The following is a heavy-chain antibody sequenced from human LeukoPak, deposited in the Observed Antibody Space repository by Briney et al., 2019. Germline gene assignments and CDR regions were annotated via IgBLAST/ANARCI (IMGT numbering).Heavy chain of an antibody. CDR2: ISAYNGNT. CDR3: ARGYNGRGHSYGFPDY. CDR1: GYTFTSYG. Sequence: ASVKVSCKASGYTFTSYGISWVRQAPGQGLEWMGWISAYNGNTNYAQKLQGRVTMTTDTSTSTAYMELRSLRSDDTAVYYCARGYNGRGHSYGFPDYWGQGTLVTVSS. D-gene: IGHD5-18*01. V-gene: IGHV1-18*01. J-gene: IGHJ4*02.